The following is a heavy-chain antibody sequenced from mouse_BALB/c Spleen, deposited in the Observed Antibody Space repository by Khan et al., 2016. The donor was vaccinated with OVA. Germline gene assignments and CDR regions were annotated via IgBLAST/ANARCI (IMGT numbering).Heavy chain of an antibody. CDR2: IKYSGST. CDR3: ASSGTITTVVATDFDY. Sequence: VQLQQSGPGLVKPSQSLSLTCTVTGYSITSDYAWNWIRQFPGNKLEWMGYIKYSGSTSYNPSLKSRISITRNTSKNRFFLQLSSVTTEDTATYYCASSGTITTVVATDFDYWGQGTTLTVSS. D-gene: IGHD1-1*01. V-gene: IGHV3-2*02. CDR1: GYSITSDYA. J-gene: IGHJ2*01.